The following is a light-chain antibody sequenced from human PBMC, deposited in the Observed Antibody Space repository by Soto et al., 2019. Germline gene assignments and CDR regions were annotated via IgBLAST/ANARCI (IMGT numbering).Light chain of an antibody. Sequence: EIVLTQSPGTLSLSPGEGATLSCRASQSVSSYLAWYQQKPGQAPRLLIYGASSRATGIPDRFSGSGSETDVTLTISRLEPEDFAVYYCQQFGGSPQTFGQGTKVEIK. V-gene: IGKV3-20*01. CDR1: QSVSSY. J-gene: IGKJ1*01. CDR2: GAS. CDR3: QQFGGSPQT.